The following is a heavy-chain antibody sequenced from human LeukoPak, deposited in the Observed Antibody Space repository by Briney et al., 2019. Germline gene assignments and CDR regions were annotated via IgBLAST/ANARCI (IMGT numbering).Heavy chain of an antibody. D-gene: IGHD3-10*01. CDR2: IDHSGRP. CDR1: GGSFSRPF. CDR3: ASAERRINLARGVFGSPFDS. J-gene: IGHJ5*01. V-gene: IGHV4-34*01. Sequence: PSETLSLTCAVSGGSFSRPFWSWIRQTPGKGLEWIGEIDHSGRPDYNPSLEGRVTMSVDTSQNQFSLRLTSVTAADTAVYFCASAERRINLARGVFGSPFDSWGQGTLVSVSS.